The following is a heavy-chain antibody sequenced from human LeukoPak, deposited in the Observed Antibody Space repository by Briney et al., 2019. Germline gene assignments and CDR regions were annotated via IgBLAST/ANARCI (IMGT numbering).Heavy chain of an antibody. Sequence: PGGSLRLSCAASGFTFSSYWMSWVRQAPGKGLEWVANIKQDGSEKYYEDSVKGRFTISRDNAKNSLYLQMNSLRAEDTAVYYCARDRDDFWSGYYTSYFDYWGQGTLVTVSS. V-gene: IGHV3-7*01. J-gene: IGHJ4*02. CDR2: IKQDGSEK. CDR1: GFTFSSYW. D-gene: IGHD3-3*01. CDR3: ARDRDDFWSGYYTSYFDY.